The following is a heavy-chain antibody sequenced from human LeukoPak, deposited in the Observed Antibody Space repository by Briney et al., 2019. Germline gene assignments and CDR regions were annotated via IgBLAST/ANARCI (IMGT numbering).Heavy chain of an antibody. D-gene: IGHD6-13*01. Sequence: SETLSLTCAVYGGSFSGYYWSWIRQPPGKGLEWIGEINHSGSTNYNPSLKSRVTISVDTSKNQFSLKLSSVTAADTAVYYCARGIRYSSSWPEYSWFDPWGQGTLVTVSS. V-gene: IGHV4-34*01. CDR3: ARGIRYSSSWPEYSWFDP. J-gene: IGHJ5*02. CDR1: GGSFSGYY. CDR2: INHSGST.